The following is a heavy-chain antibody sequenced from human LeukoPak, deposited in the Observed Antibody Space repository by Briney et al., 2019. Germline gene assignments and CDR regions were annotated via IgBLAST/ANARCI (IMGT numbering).Heavy chain of an antibody. CDR3: AKDPRALYSGSYYFDY. J-gene: IGHJ4*02. D-gene: IGHD1-26*01. V-gene: IGHV3-21*04. Sequence: KSGGSLRLSCAASGFTFSSYSMNWVRQAPGKGLEWVSSISSSSSYIYYANSVKGRFTISRDNAKNSLYLQMNSLRAEDTAVYYCAKDPRALYSGSYYFDYWGQGTLVTVSS. CDR1: GFTFSSYS. CDR2: ISSSSSYI.